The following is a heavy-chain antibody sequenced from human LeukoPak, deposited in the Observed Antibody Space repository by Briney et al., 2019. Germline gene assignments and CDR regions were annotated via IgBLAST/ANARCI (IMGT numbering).Heavy chain of an antibody. J-gene: IGHJ4*02. CDR3: ASVSLGYCSSTSCRSGGY. CDR1: GGSFSGYY. CDR2: INHSGST. V-gene: IGHV4-34*01. Sequence: PSETLSLTCAVYGGSFSGYYWSWIRQPPGKGLEWIGEINHSGSTNYNPSLKSRVTISVDTSKNQFSLKLSSVTAADTAVYYCASVSLGYCSSTSCRSGGYWGQGTLATVSS. D-gene: IGHD2-2*01.